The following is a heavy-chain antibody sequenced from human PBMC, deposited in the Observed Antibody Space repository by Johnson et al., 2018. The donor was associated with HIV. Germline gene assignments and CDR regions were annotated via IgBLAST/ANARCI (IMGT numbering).Heavy chain of an antibody. CDR1: GFTFSSYG. CDR3: AKDLELSPGTARAVGGSFDI. Sequence: MLLVESGGGVVQPGRSLRLSCAASGFTFSSYGMHWVRQAPGKGLEWVAVISYDGSNKYYADSVKGRFTISRDNSKNTLYLQMNSLRAEDTAVYYCAKDLELSPGTARAVGGSFDIWGQGTMVTVSS. J-gene: IGHJ3*02. D-gene: IGHD6-19*01. V-gene: IGHV3-30*19. CDR2: ISYDGSNK.